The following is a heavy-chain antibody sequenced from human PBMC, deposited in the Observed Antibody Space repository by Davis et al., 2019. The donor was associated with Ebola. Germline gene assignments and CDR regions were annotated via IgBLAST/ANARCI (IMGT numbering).Heavy chain of an antibody. CDR2: ISAYNGNT. V-gene: IGHV1-18*01. J-gene: IGHJ3*02. D-gene: IGHD3-10*01. Sequence: SFQVSCKASGGTFSTSGISWVRPAPGQGLEWMGWISAYNGNTNYAQKLQGRVTMTTDTSTSTAYMELRSLRSDDTAVYYCLGGSYYDAFDIWGQGTMVTVSS. CDR3: LGGSYYDAFDI. CDR1: GGTFSTSG.